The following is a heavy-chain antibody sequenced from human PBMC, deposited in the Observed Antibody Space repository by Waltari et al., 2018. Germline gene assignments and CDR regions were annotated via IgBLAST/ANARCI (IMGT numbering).Heavy chain of an antibody. CDR3: ARGGYDYIWGSYRYNDY. Sequence: QVQLQESGSGLVKPSETLSLTSTVSGGSISSYYWSWIRQPPGKGLEWIGYIYYSGSTNYNPSLKSRVTISVDTSKNQFSLKLSSVTAADTAVYYCARGGYDYIWGSYRYNDYWGQGTLVTVSS. CDR1: GGSISSYY. CDR2: IYYSGST. D-gene: IGHD3-16*02. V-gene: IGHV4-59*01. J-gene: IGHJ4*02.